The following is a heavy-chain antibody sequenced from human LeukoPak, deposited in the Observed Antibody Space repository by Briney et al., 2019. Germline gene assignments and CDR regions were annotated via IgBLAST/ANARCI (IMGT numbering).Heavy chain of an antibody. V-gene: IGHV1-69*04. CDR2: SIPIFGIA. J-gene: IGHJ4*02. CDR1: GGTVSSYA. CDR3: ARDPLGRDSSGRPGVRSYDY. D-gene: IGHD3-22*01. Sequence: ASVKVSCKASGGTVSSYAISWVRQAPPQGLEWMGRSIPIFGIANYAQKLQGRVTITADKSTSTDYMELSSLRSEDTAVYYCARDPLGRDSSGRPGVRSYDYWGQGTLVTVSS.